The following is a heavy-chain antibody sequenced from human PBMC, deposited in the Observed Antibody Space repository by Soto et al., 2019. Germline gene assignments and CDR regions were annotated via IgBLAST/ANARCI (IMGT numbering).Heavy chain of an antibody. CDR2: IHWNDDK. J-gene: IGHJ5*02. CDR1: GFSLSTSGVG. CDR3: PNRYDYVWGSYRRINWFDP. Sequence: SGPTLVNPTQPLTLTCTFSGFSLSTSGVGVGWIRQPPGKALEWLALIHWNDDKRYSPSLKCRLTITKDTAKNQVDLTMTNMDPVDTATYYCPNRYDYVWGSYRRINWFDPWGQGTLVTVSS. V-gene: IGHV2-5*01. D-gene: IGHD3-16*02.